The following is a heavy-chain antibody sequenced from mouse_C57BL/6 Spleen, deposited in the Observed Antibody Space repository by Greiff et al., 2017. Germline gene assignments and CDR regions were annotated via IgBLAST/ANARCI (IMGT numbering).Heavy chain of an antibody. J-gene: IGHJ4*01. D-gene: IGHD2-10*01. CDR1: GYTFTSYW. CDR3: ARRPFPTRAMGD. Sequence: VQLQQPGAELVMPGASVKLSCTASGYTFTSYWMHWVKQRPGQGLEWIGEIDPSDSYTNYNQKFKGKSTFTVDKSSSTAYMQLSSLASEDSAVYYCARRPFPTRAMGDWGQGTSVTVAS. V-gene: IGHV1-69*01. CDR2: IDPSDSYT.